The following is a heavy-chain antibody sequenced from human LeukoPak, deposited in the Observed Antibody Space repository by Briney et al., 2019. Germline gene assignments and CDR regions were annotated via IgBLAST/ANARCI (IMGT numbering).Heavy chain of an antibody. J-gene: IGHJ6*03. Sequence: SGGSLRLSCAASGFTFSSYSMNWVRQAPGKGLEWVSYISSSSSTIYYADSVKGRFTISRDNAKNSLYLRMNSLRAEDTAVYYCAREELLWFGELLNYYYYMDVWGKGTTVTVSS. CDR3: AREELLWFGELLNYYYYMDV. CDR1: GFTFSSYS. D-gene: IGHD3-10*01. V-gene: IGHV3-48*01. CDR2: ISSSSSTI.